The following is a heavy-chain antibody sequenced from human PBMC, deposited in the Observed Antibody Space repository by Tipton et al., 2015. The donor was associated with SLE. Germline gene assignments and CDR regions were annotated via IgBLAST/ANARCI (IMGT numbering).Heavy chain of an antibody. J-gene: IGHJ4*02. Sequence: SLRLSCAASGFTFDDYAMHWVRQAPGKGLEWVSLISGDGGSTYYADSVKGRFTISRDNSKNSLYLQMNSLRTEDTALYYCAKDFYDSSGPDYWGQGTLVTVSS. CDR1: GFTFDDYA. CDR2: ISGDGGST. CDR3: AKDFYDSSGPDY. V-gene: IGHV3-43*02. D-gene: IGHD3-22*01.